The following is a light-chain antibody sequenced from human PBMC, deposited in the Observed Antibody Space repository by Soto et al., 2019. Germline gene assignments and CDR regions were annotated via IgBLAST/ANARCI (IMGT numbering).Light chain of an antibody. CDR3: QQRSNWPPIT. CDR1: QSVSSY. CDR2: DAS. J-gene: IGKJ5*01. Sequence: EIVLTQCPATLSLSPGERATLSCRASQSVSSYLAWYQQKPGQAPRLLIYDASNRATGIPARFSGSGPGTDFTLTISSLQPEDFAVYYCQQRSNWPPITFGQGTRLEIK. V-gene: IGKV3-11*01.